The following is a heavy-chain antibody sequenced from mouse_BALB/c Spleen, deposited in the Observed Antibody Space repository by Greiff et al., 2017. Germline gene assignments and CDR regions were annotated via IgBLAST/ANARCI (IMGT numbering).Heavy chain of an antibody. CDR1: GFSLTSYG. CDR2: IWSGGST. J-gene: IGHJ3*01. CDR3: ARNRGNRYDGFAY. V-gene: IGHV2-4-1*01. Sequence: VQRVESGPGLVQPSQSLSITCTVSGFSLTSYGVHWVRQSPGKGLEWLGVIWSGGSTDYNAAFISRLSISKDNSKSQVFFKMNSLQADDTAIYYCARNRGNRYDGFAYWGQGTLVTVSA. D-gene: IGHD2-14*01.